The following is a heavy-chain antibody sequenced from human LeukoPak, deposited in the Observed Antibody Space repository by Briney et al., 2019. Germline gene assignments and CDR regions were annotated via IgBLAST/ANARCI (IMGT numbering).Heavy chain of an antibody. Sequence: PGGSLRLSCAASGFTFSSYAMSWVRQAPGKGLEWVSAISGSGGSTYYADSVKGRFTISRDNSKNTLYLQMNSLRAEDTAVYYCANLPGVVVVPAAFRFDPWGQGTLVTVSS. V-gene: IGHV3-23*01. CDR1: GFTFSSYA. D-gene: IGHD2-2*01. CDR3: ANLPGVVVVPAAFRFDP. CDR2: ISGSGGST. J-gene: IGHJ5*02.